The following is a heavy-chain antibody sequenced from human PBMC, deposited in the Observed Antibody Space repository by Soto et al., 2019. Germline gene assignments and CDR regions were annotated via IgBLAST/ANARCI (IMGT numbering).Heavy chain of an antibody. CDR2: IIPLFGTT. J-gene: IGHJ4*02. CDR1: GGPFSSYT. V-gene: IGHV1-69*12. CDR3: VRDSIAASGFDS. D-gene: IGHD6-13*01. Sequence: QVQLVQSGAEVKKPGSSVKVSCKVSGGPFSSYTLSWARQAPGQGPAWMGGIIPLFGTTNYVQGFQGRLTIAAAVSTNTAYMELSSLRSEDTALYYVVRDSIAASGFDSWGQGTLVTVS.